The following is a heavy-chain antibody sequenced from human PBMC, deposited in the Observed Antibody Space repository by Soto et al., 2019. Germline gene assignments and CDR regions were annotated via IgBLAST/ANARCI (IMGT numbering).Heavy chain of an antibody. Sequence: PSETLSLTCAVYGGSFSGYYWSWIRQPPGKGLEWIGEINHSGSTNYNPSLKSRVTISVDTSKNQFSLKLSSVTAADTAVYYCARVGLRYFDWLQTYYFDYWGQGTLVTVSS. CDR2: INHSGST. D-gene: IGHD3-9*01. V-gene: IGHV4-34*01. J-gene: IGHJ4*02. CDR1: GGSFSGYY. CDR3: ARVGLRYFDWLQTYYFDY.